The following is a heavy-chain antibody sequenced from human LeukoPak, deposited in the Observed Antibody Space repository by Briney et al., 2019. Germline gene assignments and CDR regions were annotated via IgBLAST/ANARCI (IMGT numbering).Heavy chain of an antibody. Sequence: GGSLRLSCAASGFTFSSYAMSWVRQAPGKGLEWVSAISGSGGSTYYADSVKGRFTISRDNSKNTLYLQMNSLSPEDTAVYYCASDMSYSGYYIDYWGQGTLVTVSS. V-gene: IGHV3-23*01. CDR3: ASDMSYSGYYIDY. CDR2: ISGSGGST. CDR1: GFTFSSYA. J-gene: IGHJ4*02. D-gene: IGHD3-3*01.